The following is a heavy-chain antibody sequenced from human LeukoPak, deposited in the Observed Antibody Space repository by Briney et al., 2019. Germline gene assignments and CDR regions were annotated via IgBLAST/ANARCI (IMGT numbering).Heavy chain of an antibody. CDR2: IIPIFGTA. CDR3: ARALRSLTGDFDYYFDY. Sequence: SVKVSCKASGGTFSSYAISWVRQAPGQGLEWMGGIIPIFGTANYAQKFQGRVTITADESTSTAYMELSSLRSEDTAVYYCARALRSLTGDFDYYFDYWGQGTLVTVSS. V-gene: IGHV1-69*13. CDR1: GGTFSSYA. J-gene: IGHJ4*02. D-gene: IGHD7-27*01.